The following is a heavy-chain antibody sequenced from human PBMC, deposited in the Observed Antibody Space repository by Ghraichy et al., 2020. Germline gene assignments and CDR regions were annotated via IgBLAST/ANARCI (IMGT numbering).Heavy chain of an antibody. Sequence: SVKVSCKASGGTFSSYAISWVRQAPGQGLEWMGRIIPILGIANYAQKFQGRVTITADKSTSTAYMELSSLRSEDTAVYYCARVATIRYYYYYMDVWGKGTTVTVSS. CDR2: IIPILGIA. J-gene: IGHJ6*03. CDR1: GGTFSSYA. CDR3: ARVATIRYYYYYMDV. V-gene: IGHV1-69*04. D-gene: IGHD5-12*01.